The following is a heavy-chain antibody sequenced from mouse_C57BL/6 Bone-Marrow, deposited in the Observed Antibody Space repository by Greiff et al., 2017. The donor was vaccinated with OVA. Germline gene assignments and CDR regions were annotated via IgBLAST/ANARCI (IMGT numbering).Heavy chain of an antibody. CDR1: GFSFNTYA. CDR2: IRSKSNNYAT. J-gene: IGHJ4*01. D-gene: IGHD2-3*01. CDR3: VRHDEGYYAMDY. V-gene: IGHV10-1*01. Sequence: EVQLQESGGGLVQPKGSLKLSCAASGFSFNTYAMNWVRQAPGKGLEWVARIRSKSNNYATYYADSVKDRFTISRDDSESMLYLQMNNLKTEDTAMYYCVRHDEGYYAMDYWGQGTSVTVSS.